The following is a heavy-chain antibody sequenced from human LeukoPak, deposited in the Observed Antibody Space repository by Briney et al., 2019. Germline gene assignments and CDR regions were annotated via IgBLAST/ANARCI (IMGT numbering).Heavy chain of an antibody. CDR1: GFTLSSNY. D-gene: IGHD3-22*01. CDR2: IYSGGST. J-gene: IGHJ4*02. Sequence: GGSLRLSCAASGFTLSSNYMSWVRPAPGKGLEWVSAIYSGGSTYYADSVKGRFTISRDNSKNTLYLQMNSLRAEDTAVYYCARGYYDSSGYRDYWGQGTLVTVSS. V-gene: IGHV3-66*01. CDR3: ARGYYDSSGYRDY.